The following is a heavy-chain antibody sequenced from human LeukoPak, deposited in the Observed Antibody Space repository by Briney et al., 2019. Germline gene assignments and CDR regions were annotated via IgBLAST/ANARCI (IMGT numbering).Heavy chain of an antibody. Sequence: SETLSLTCAAYGGSFSGYYWSWIRQPPGKGLEWIGEINHSGSTNYNPSLKSRLTISVDTSKNQFSLRLSSVTAADTAVYYCARAEDSSGYRFDYWGQGTLVTVSS. CDR2: INHSGST. V-gene: IGHV4-34*01. CDR1: GGSFSGYY. J-gene: IGHJ4*02. D-gene: IGHD3-22*01. CDR3: ARAEDSSGYRFDY.